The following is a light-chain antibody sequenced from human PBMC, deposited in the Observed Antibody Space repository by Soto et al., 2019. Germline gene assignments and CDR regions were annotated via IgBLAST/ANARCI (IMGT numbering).Light chain of an antibody. Sequence: DIQMTQSPSSLSASVGARVTITCRASQSISSWLAWYQQKPGKAPKLLTYDASSLESGVPSRFSGSGSGTDFTLTISSLQPDDFATYYCQQYNSYPWTFGQGTKVDIK. J-gene: IGKJ1*01. CDR3: QQYNSYPWT. V-gene: IGKV1-5*01. CDR2: DAS. CDR1: QSISSW.